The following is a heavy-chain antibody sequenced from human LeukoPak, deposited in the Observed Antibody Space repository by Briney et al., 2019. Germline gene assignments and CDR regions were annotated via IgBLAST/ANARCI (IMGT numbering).Heavy chain of an antibody. D-gene: IGHD2-15*01. J-gene: IGHJ4*02. Sequence: PGGSLRLSCAASGFTFNRAWMSWVRQAPGKGLEWVSAISGSGGSTYYADSVKGRFTISKDNSKNTLYLQMNSLRAEDTAVYYCAKDLAGIFDYWGQGTLVTVSS. CDR2: ISGSGGST. CDR3: AKDLAGIFDY. CDR1: GFTFNRAW. V-gene: IGHV3-23*01.